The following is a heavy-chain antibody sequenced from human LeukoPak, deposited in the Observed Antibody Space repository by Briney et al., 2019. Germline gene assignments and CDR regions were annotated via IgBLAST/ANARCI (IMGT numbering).Heavy chain of an antibody. CDR1: GGSISSYY. CDR2: IYYSGST. J-gene: IGHJ4*02. CDR3: ARVLPLRGSGSYFPFDY. V-gene: IGHV4-59*01. D-gene: IGHD3-10*01. Sequence: SETLSLTCTVSGGSISSYYWSWIRQPPGKGLEWIGYIYYSGSTNYNPSLKSRVTISVDTSKNQFSLKLSSVTAADTAVYYCARVLPLRGSGSYFPFDYWGQGTLVTVSS.